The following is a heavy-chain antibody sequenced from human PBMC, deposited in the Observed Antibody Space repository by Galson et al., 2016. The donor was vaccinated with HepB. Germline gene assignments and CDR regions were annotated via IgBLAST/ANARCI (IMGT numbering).Heavy chain of an antibody. CDR2: IHYSGTT. J-gene: IGHJ3*02. Sequence: ETLSLTCTVSGDSVSIRDYYWSWIRQPPGKGLEWIGFIHYSGTTNYNPSLKSRVTLSVDTSKNQISLRLSSVTAADTAVYYCAKRARVAGDAFDMWGQGTMVTISS. V-gene: IGHV4-61*08. CDR3: AKRARVAGDAFDM. CDR1: GDSVSIRDYY. D-gene: IGHD6-19*01.